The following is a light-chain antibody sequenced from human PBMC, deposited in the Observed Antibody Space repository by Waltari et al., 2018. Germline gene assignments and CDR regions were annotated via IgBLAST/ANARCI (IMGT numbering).Light chain of an antibody. J-gene: IGLJ2*01. CDR1: YRAVGGYIY. CDR2: DVS. V-gene: IGLV2-14*03. CDR3: SSYTSSSTLKL. Sequence: ALPQPVPVPGSPGKSITTPCPGSYRAVGGYIYSPWYQQFPGEAPRLIIYDVSNRPSGVSSRFSGSKSGDTASLTISGLQTEDEADYYCSSYTSSSTLKLFGGGTKLTVL.